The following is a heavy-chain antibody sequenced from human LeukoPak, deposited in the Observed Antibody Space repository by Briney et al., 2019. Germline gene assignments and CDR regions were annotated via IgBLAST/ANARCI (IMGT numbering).Heavy chain of an antibody. CDR2: IYPGDSDT. J-gene: IGHJ4*02. D-gene: IGHD2-8*01. CDR3: ARRLCTSGVCYYYFDY. V-gene: IGHV5-51*01. Sequence: GESLKISCKGSGYSFSNYWIGWVRQMPGKGLEWMGIIYPGDSDTRYSPSFQGQVTISADKSINTAYLQWSSLKASDTAIYYCARRLCTSGVCYYYFDYWGQGTLVTVS. CDR1: GYSFSNYW.